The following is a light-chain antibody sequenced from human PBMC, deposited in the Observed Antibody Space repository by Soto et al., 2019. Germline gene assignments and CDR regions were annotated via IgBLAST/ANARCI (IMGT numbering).Light chain of an antibody. J-gene: IGLJ2*01. CDR3: VLYMGSGSVL. Sequence: QTVVTQEPSFSVSPGGTVTLTCGLSSGSVSTSYYPSWYHQTPGQTPRTLISNTNSRLSGVPDPFSGSILGNKAALTITGAQAEDESDYYCVLYMGSGSVLFGGGTKVTVL. V-gene: IGLV8-61*01. CDR2: NTN. CDR1: SGSVSTSYY.